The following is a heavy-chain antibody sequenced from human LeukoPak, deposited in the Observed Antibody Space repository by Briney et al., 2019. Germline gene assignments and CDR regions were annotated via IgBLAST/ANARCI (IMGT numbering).Heavy chain of an antibody. CDR2: IYYSGST. CDR1: GGSISSYY. V-gene: IGHV4-59*01. Sequence: SETLSLTCTVSGGSISSYYWSWIRQPPGKGLEWIGYIYYSGSTNYNPPLKSRVTISVDTSKNQFSLKLSSVTAADTAVYYCAGAYSLRNNWFDPWGQGTLVTVSS. J-gene: IGHJ5*02. D-gene: IGHD6-13*01. CDR3: AGAYSLRNNWFDP.